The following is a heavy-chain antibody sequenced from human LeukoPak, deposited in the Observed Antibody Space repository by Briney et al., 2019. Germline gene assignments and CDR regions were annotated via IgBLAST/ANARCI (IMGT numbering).Heavy chain of an antibody. Sequence: SETLSLTCTVSGGSISSYYWSWVRQPPGKGLEWIAYISDIGSINYNPSLKSRVTISLDTSKNQLSLKLRSVTAADTAVYYCAGHHPRNTVDFWGQGTLVTVSS. D-gene: IGHD2-8*02. CDR2: ISDIGSI. CDR1: GGSISSYY. CDR3: AGHHPRNTVDF. J-gene: IGHJ4*02. V-gene: IGHV4-59*08.